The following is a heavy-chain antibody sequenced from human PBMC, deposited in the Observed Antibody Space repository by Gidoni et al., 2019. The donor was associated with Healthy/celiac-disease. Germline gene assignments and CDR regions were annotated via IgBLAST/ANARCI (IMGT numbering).Heavy chain of an antibody. CDR2: IKQDGSEK. V-gene: IGHV3-7*03. D-gene: IGHD6-13*01. CDR1: GFTFSSYW. J-gene: IGHJ6*03. CDR3: ARDRQQLVLGYYYYYYMDV. Sequence: EVQLVESGGGLVQPGGSLRLACAASGFTFSSYWMSWVRQAPGKGLEWVANIKQDGSEKYYVDSVKGRFTISRDNAKNSLYLQMNSLRAEDTAVYYCARDRQQLVLGYYYYYYMDVWGKGTTVTVSS.